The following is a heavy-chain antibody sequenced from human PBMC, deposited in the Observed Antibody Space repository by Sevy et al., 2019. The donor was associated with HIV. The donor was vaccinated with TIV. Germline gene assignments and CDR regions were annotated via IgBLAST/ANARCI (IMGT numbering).Heavy chain of an antibody. CDR2: IKPNGSEK. V-gene: IGHV3-7*03. CDR3: ARDTAFVDS. J-gene: IGHJ4*02. Sequence: GGSLRLSCEGSGFTFSSYWMSWVRQAPGKGLEWVANIKPNGSEKYYVDSVKGRFTISRDNAKNSLYLQMNSLRAEDTDFYYCARDTAFVDSWGQGTLVTVSS. CDR1: GFTFSSYW. D-gene: IGHD2-21*02.